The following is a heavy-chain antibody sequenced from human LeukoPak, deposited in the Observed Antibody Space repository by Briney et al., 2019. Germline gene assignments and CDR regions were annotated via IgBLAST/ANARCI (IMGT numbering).Heavy chain of an antibody. CDR3: ARGGIAASWYFDL. CDR2: IYYSGST. CDR1: GGSISSYY. Sequence: SETLSLTCTVSGGSISSYYWSWIRQPPGKGLEWIGYIYYSGSTNYNPSLKSRVTISVDTSKNQFSLKLSSVTAADTAVYYCARGGIAASWYFDLWGRGTLVTVSS. V-gene: IGHV4-59*01. D-gene: IGHD6-13*01. J-gene: IGHJ2*01.